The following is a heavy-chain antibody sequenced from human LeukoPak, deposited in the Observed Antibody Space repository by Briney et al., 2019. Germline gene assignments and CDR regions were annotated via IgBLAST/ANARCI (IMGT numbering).Heavy chain of an antibody. J-gene: IGHJ6*03. CDR1: GGSISSGSYY. CDR3: ARGSGGYCSSTSCYKGGYMDV. V-gene: IGHV4-61*02. D-gene: IGHD2-2*02. Sequence: SETLSLTCTVSGGSISSGSYYWSWIRQPAGKGLEWIGRIYTSGSPNYNPSLKSRVTISVDTSKNQFSLKLSSVTAADTAVYYCARGSGGYCSSTSCYKGGYMDVWGKGTTVTVSS. CDR2: IYTSGSP.